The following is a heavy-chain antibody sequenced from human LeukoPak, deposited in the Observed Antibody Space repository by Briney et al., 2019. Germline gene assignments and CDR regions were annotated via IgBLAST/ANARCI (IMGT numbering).Heavy chain of an antibody. V-gene: IGHV5-51*01. CDR2: IYPGDSDT. D-gene: IGHD6-13*01. Sequence: GESLKISGKGSGYSFTSYWIGWGRQMPGKGLKWLGIIYPGDSDTRYSPSFQGQVTISADKSISTAYLQWSSLKASDTAMYYCARLRIAAAGTGGPPGYWGQGTLVTVSS. J-gene: IGHJ4*02. CDR1: GYSFTSYW. CDR3: ARLRIAAAGTGGPPGY.